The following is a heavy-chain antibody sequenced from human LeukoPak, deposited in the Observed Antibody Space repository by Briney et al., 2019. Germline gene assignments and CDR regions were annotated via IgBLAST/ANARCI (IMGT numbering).Heavy chain of an antibody. J-gene: IGHJ4*02. CDR1: GYTFTSYD. CDR3: ARSRVTMWGGDYFDY. Sequence: ASVKVSCEASGYTFTSYDINWVRQAAGQGLEWMGWMNPNSGNTGYAQKFQGRVTMTRSTSIRTAYMELGSLTSEDTAVYYCARSRVTMWGGDYFDYWGQGTLVTVSS. CDR2: MNPNSGNT. V-gene: IGHV1-8*01. D-gene: IGHD3-3*01.